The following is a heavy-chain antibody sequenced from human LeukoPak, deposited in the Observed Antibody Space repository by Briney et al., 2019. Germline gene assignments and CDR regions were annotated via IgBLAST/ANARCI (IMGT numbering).Heavy chain of an antibody. Sequence: SETLSLTCAVYGGSFSGYYWSWIRQPPGKGLEWIGEINHSGSTNYNPSLKSRATISLDTSKNQLSLKLSSVTAADTAVYYCVRNGWFSLDYWGQGTLVSVSS. J-gene: IGHJ4*02. D-gene: IGHD6-19*01. V-gene: IGHV4-34*01. CDR1: GGSFSGYY. CDR3: VRNGWFSLDY. CDR2: INHSGST.